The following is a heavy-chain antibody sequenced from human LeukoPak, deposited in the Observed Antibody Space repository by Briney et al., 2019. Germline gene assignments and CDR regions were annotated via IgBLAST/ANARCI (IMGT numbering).Heavy chain of an antibody. D-gene: IGHD3-10*01. CDR3: ARDNYYGSGGYYYGMDV. J-gene: IGHJ6*04. CDR1: GGSISSSNW. CDR2: IYHSGST. V-gene: IGHV4-4*02. Sequence: SETLSLTCAVSGGSISSSNWWSWARQPPGKGLEWIGEIYHSGSTNYNPSLKSRVTISVDKSKNQFSLKLSSVTAADTAVYYCARDNYYGSGGYYYGMDVWGKGTTVTVSS.